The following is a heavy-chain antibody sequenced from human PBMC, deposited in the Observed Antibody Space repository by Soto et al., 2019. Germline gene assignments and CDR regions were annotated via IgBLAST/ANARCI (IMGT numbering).Heavy chain of an antibody. J-gene: IGHJ4*02. CDR2: IYYNGNT. CDR3: ARAGFLVAPSGILPLSP. V-gene: IGHV4-59*01. CDR1: GGSISSYY. D-gene: IGHD6-13*01. Sequence: SETLSLTCSVSGGSISSYYWSWIRQSPGKGLEWIGYIYYNGNTHYNPSLRSRVTMSVDTSKNQFSLNLSSVTAADTAWYYCARAGFLVAPSGILPLSPGARGTFLPVSS.